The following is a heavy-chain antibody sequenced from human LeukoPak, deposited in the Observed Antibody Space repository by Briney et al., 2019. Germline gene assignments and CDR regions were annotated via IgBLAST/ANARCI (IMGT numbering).Heavy chain of an antibody. V-gene: IGHV3-15*01. CDR1: GFTFSNAW. CDR2: IKSKTDGGTT. Sequence: GGSLRLSCAASGFTFSNAWMSWVRQVPGKGLEWVGRIKSKTDGGTTDYAAPVKGRFTISRDDSKNTLYLQMNSLKTEDTAVYYCTAVGYYDSSYTCYWGQGTLVTVSS. D-gene: IGHD3-22*01. CDR3: TAVGYYDSSYTCY. J-gene: IGHJ4*02.